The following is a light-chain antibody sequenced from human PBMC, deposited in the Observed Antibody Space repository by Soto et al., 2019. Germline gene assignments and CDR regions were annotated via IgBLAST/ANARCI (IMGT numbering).Light chain of an antibody. V-gene: IGLV2-11*01. J-gene: IGLJ2*01. Sequence: QSALTQPRSVSGSPGQSVTISCTETSSDVGGYNYVSWYQQHPGKAPKLMIYDVSKRPSGVPDRFSGSKSGNTASLTISGLQAEDEADYYCCSYAGNYHVVFGGGTKLTVL. CDR2: DVS. CDR3: CSYAGNYHVV. CDR1: SSDVGGYNY.